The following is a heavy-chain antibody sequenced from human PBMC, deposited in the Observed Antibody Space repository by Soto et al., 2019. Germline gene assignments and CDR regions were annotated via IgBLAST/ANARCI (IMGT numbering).Heavy chain of an antibody. J-gene: IGHJ4*02. D-gene: IGHD3-10*01. CDR2: IYYSGST. V-gene: IGHV4-59*01. CDR3: ARSPITMVRERYYFDY. Sequence: LSLTCTVSGGSISSYYWSCIRQPPVKGLEWIGYIYYSGSTNYNPSLKSRVTISVDTSKNQFSLKLSSVTAADTAVYYCARSPITMVRERYYFDYWGQGTLVTVSS. CDR1: GGSISSYY.